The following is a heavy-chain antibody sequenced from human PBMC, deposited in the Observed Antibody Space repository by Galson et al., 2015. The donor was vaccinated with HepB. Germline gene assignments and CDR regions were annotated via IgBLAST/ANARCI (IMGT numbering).Heavy chain of an antibody. J-gene: IGHJ4*02. V-gene: IGHV7-4-1*02. Sequence: SVKVSCKASGGTFTSYAMNWVRQAPGQRLEWMGWINTNTGNPTYAQGFTGRFVFSLDTSVSTAYLQISSLKAEDTAVYYCARGSSSGSSWYIPDYWGQGTLVTVSS. CDR3: ARGSSSGSSWYIPDY. CDR2: INTNTGNP. CDR1: GGTFTSYA. D-gene: IGHD6-13*01.